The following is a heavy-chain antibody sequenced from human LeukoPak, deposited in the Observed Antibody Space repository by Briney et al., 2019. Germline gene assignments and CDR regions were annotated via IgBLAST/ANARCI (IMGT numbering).Heavy chain of an antibody. Sequence: PGESLKISCKGSGYSFTSYWIGWVRQMPGKGLEWMGIIYPGDSDTRYSPSFQGQVTISADKSISTAYLQWSSLKASDTAMYYCARHWWGQGYCGGDCYPDYWGQGTLVTVSS. CDR1: GYSFTSYW. D-gene: IGHD2-21*01. CDR2: IYPGDSDT. CDR3: ARHWWGQGYCGGDCYPDY. V-gene: IGHV5-51*01. J-gene: IGHJ4*02.